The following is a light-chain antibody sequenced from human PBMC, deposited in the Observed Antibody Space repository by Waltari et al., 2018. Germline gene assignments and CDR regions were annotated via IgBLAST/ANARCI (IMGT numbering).Light chain of an antibody. J-gene: IGKJ1*01. Sequence: DIQMTQSPSTLSASVGDRVTITCRASQSISSWLAWYQQKPGKAPKLLIYDAPRLESGVPSRFSGSGSGTEFTLTISSLQPDDFATYYCQQYNSYSWTFGQGTKVEIK. CDR3: QQYNSYSWT. CDR2: DAP. CDR1: QSISSW. V-gene: IGKV1-5*01.